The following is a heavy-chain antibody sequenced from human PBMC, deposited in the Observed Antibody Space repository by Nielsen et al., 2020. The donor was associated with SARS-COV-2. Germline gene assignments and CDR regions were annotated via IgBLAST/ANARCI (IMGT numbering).Heavy chain of an antibody. CDR2: ISQSGHIR. J-gene: IGHJ6*02. V-gene: IGHV3-11*04. D-gene: IGHD2-15*01. CDR1: RFSFSDYF. CDR3: ARRGLYCSGGSCYGGYYYYGMDV. Sequence: GGSLRLSCAASRFSFSDYFMSWVRQTPGKGLDWVSYISQSGHIRYYADSVKGRFTISRDNAKNSLYLQMNSLRAEDTAVYYCARRGLYCSGGSCYGGYYYYGMDVWGQGTTVTVSS.